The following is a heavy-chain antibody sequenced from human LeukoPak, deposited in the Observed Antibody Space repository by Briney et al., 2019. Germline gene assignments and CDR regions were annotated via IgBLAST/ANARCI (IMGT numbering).Heavy chain of an antibody. CDR3: ARGGGYYTIAY. Sequence: GGSLRLSCAASGFTVNSNYMNWVRQAPGKGLEWVSVLYSDGRTYYADSVKGRFTISRDTSKNTLYLQVNSLRAEDTAVYYCARGGGYYTIAYWGQGTLVNVSS. CDR2: LYSDGRT. J-gene: IGHJ4*02. D-gene: IGHD2-15*01. V-gene: IGHV3-53*01. CDR1: GFTVNSNY.